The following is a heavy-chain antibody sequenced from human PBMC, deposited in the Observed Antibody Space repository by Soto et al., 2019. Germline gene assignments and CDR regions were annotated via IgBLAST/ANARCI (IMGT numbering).Heavy chain of an antibody. D-gene: IGHD6-13*01. CDR3: ARDQGYSSSPPQVYYFYYMDV. CDR2: ISGSGGST. J-gene: IGHJ6*03. CDR1: GFTFSSYA. Sequence: PGGSLRLSCAASGFTFSSYAMSWVRQAPGKGLEWVSAISGSGGSTYYADSVKGRFTISRDNSKNTLYLQMNSLRAEDTAVYYCARDQGYSSSPPQVYYFYYMDVWGKGTTVTVSS. V-gene: IGHV3-23*01.